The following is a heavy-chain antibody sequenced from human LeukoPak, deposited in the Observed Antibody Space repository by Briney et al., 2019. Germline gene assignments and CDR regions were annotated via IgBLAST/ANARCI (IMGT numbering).Heavy chain of an antibody. V-gene: IGHV4-34*01. D-gene: IGHD2-15*01. CDR2: INHSEGT. CDR3: ARYSRGAGPASDY. CDR1: GGSFSSYY. J-gene: IGHJ4*02. Sequence: SETLSLTCAVYGGSFSSYYWSWIRQPPGKGLEWIGEINHSEGTNYNPSLKSRVTMSLDTSKNQFSLKLSSVTAADTPVYYCARYSRGAGPASDYWGQGTLVTVSS.